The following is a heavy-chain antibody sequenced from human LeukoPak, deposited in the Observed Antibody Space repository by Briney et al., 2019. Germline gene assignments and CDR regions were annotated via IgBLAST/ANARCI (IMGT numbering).Heavy chain of an antibody. CDR2: IKQDGSEK. Sequence: GGSLRLSCAASEFTFSSYWMSWVRQAPGKGLEWVANIKQDGSEKNYVDSVKGRFTISRDNTKNSLYLQMSSLRAEDTAVYYCASRVFDYWGQGTLVTVSS. J-gene: IGHJ4*02. CDR1: EFTFSSYW. CDR3: ASRVFDY. V-gene: IGHV3-7*01. D-gene: IGHD5-24*01.